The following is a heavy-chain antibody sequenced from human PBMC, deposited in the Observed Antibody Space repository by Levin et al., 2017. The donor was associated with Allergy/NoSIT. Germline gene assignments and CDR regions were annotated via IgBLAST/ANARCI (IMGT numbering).Heavy chain of an antibody. Sequence: PSETLSLTCTVSGSITSSRHYWGWIRQPPGKGLEWIGSTYYSGSTYYNPSLKSRVTISVDTSKNQVSLKVTSVTAADTAVYYCAKPGITGTSSWFDPWGQGTLVTVSS. CDR2: TYYSGST. CDR3: AKPGITGTSSWFDP. CDR1: GSITSSRHY. V-gene: IGHV4-39*01. J-gene: IGHJ5*02. D-gene: IGHD1-7*01.